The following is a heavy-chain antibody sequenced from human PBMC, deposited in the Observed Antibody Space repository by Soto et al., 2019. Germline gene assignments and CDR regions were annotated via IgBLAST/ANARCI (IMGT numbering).Heavy chain of an antibody. CDR3: AKDRSGSYPPGDGMDV. Sequence: EVQLLESGGDLIQPGGSLRLSCAASGFTFSSCSMNWVRQAPGKGLEWVSAISSASSHTYYADSVKGRFTISRDNAKNSLYLQLNSLTDEDTAVYYCAKDRSGSYPPGDGMDVWGQGTTVIVSS. J-gene: IGHJ6*02. V-gene: IGHV3-21*06. CDR1: GFTFSSCS. CDR2: ISSASSHT. D-gene: IGHD3-10*01.